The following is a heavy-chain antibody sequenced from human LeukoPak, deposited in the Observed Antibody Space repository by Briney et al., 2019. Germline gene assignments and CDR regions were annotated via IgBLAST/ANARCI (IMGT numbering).Heavy chain of an antibody. J-gene: IGHJ4*02. D-gene: IGHD6-19*01. Sequence: GGSLRLSCAASGFTFSSYEMNWVRQAPGKGLEWVSYISSSGSTIYYADSVKGRFTISRDNAKNSLYLQMNSLRAEDTAVYYCAREGSSVLDYWGQGTLVTVSS. CDR3: AREGSSVLDY. V-gene: IGHV3-48*03. CDR1: GFTFSSYE. CDR2: ISSSGSTI.